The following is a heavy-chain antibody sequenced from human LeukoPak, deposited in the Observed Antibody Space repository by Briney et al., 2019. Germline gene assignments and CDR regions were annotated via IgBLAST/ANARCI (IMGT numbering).Heavy chain of an antibody. V-gene: IGHV3-23*01. Sequence: AGNLRLYSAVSGITLSNYSMSWDPPGQGKGLEWVVVLSCSGGGTNHADSVQGRFTIYRDNPKNTLYLQMNSLRAEDTAVYFCAKRGVVIRVFLVGFHKEAYYFDSWGQGALVTVSS. CDR1: GITLSNYS. D-gene: IGHD3-10*01. J-gene: IGHJ4*02. CDR2: LSCSGGGT. CDR3: AKRGVVIRVFLVGFHKEAYYFDS.